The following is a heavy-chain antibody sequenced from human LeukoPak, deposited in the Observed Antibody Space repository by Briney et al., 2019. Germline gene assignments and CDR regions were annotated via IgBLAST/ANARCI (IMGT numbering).Heavy chain of an antibody. D-gene: IGHD5-18*01. CDR1: GGSISSSSHY. Sequence: SETLSLTCTVSGGSISSSSHYWGWIRQPPGKGLEWIGSIYYSGSTYYNPPLKSRVTISVDTSKNQFSLKLSSVTAADTAVYYCARPSYGGNYFDYWGQGTLVTVSS. CDR2: IYYSGST. CDR3: ARPSYGGNYFDY. J-gene: IGHJ4*02. V-gene: IGHV4-39*01.